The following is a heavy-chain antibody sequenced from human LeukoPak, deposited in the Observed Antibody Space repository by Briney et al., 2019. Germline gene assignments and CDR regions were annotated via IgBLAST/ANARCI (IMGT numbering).Heavy chain of an antibody. J-gene: IGHJ6*02. CDR2: IWYDGSKK. Sequence: GGSLRLSCAASGFTFSSYGMHWVRQAPGKGLEWEAVIWYDGSKKYYADSVKGRFTISRDKSKNTLYLQMNSLRAEDTAVYYCARDTDPWLTPPGYYYGMDVWGQGTTVTVSS. V-gene: IGHV3-33*01. D-gene: IGHD2-8*02. CDR1: GFTFSSYG. CDR3: ARDTDPWLTPPGYYYGMDV.